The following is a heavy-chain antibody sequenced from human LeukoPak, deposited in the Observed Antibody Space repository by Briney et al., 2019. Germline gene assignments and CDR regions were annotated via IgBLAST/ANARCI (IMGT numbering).Heavy chain of an antibody. CDR3: ARKKDDGDYHIDY. CDR2: ICYSGTT. J-gene: IGHJ4*02. V-gene: IGHV4-31*11. D-gene: IGHD4-17*01. Sequence: PSETLSLTCAVSGGSISSGGYSWSWIRQYPGKGLLEWIGYICYSGTTYYNPSLKSRLTISVDTSKNQFSLRLGSVTVADTALYYCARKKDDGDYHIDYWGQGIPVTVSS. CDR1: GGSISSGGYS.